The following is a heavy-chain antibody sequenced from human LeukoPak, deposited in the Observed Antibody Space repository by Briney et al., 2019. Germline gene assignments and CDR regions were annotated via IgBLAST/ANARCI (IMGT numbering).Heavy chain of an antibody. CDR2: INHSGST. CDR3: ARGQLWASRGWCY. CDR1: GGSFSGYY. V-gene: IGHV4-34*01. Sequence: SETLSLTCAVYGGSFSGYYWSWIRQPPGKGLEWIGEINHSGSTNYNPSLKSRVTISVDTSKNQFSLKLSSVTAADTAVYYCARGQLWASRGWCYWGQGTLVTVPS. J-gene: IGHJ4*02. D-gene: IGHD5-18*01.